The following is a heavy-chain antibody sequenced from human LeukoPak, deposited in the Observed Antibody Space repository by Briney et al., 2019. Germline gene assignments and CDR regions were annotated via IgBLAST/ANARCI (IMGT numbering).Heavy chain of an antibody. Sequence: GGSLRLSCAASGFTFSSYAMSWVRQAPGKGLEWVSAISGSGGSTYYADSVKGRFTISRDNSKNTLYLQMNSLRAEDTAVYYCAKYIRDSGTYNLDWWGQGTLVSVSS. V-gene: IGHV3-23*01. CDR1: GFTFSSYA. CDR3: AKYIRDSGTYNLDW. D-gene: IGHD1-1*01. CDR2: ISGSGGST. J-gene: IGHJ4*02.